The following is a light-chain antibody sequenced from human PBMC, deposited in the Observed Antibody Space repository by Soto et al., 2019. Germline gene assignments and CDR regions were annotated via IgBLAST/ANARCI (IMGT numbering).Light chain of an antibody. CDR1: QSITSY. CDR3: LLDFRYFWA. CDR2: AAS. Sequence: DIQMTQSPSSLSASVGDRVTITCRASQSITSYLNWYQQKPGKAPKLLIYAASILQSGVPSRFSGSGSGTDFTLTISSLQPEDFATYYCLLDFRYFWAFGQGTK. J-gene: IGKJ1*01. V-gene: IGKV1-39*02.